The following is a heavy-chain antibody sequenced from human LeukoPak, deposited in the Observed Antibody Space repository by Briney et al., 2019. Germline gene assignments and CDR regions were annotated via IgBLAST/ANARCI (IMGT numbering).Heavy chain of an antibody. Sequence: GGSLRLSCAASGFTFSSYAMSWVRQAPGKGLEWVSAISGSGGSTYYADSVKGRFTISRDNSKNKLYLQMNSLRAEDTAVYYCAKDYDSSGYYPTSFDYWGQGTLVTVSS. CDR1: GFTFSSYA. CDR3: AKDYDSSGYYPTSFDY. D-gene: IGHD3-22*01. V-gene: IGHV3-23*01. J-gene: IGHJ4*02. CDR2: ISGSGGST.